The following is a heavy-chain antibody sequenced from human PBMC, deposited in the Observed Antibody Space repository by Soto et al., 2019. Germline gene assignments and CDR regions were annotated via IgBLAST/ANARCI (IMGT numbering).Heavy chain of an antibody. CDR3: AKDTSYSYGFLVCYYGMDV. CDR1: GFTFDDYA. D-gene: IGHD5-18*01. CDR2: ISWNSGSI. V-gene: IGHV3-9*01. J-gene: IGHJ6*02. Sequence: PGGSLRLSCAASGFTFDDYAMHWVRQAPGKGLEWVSGISWNSGSIGYADSVKGRFTISRDNAKNSLYLQMNSLRAEDTALYYCAKDTSYSYGFLVCYYGMDVWGQGTTVTVS.